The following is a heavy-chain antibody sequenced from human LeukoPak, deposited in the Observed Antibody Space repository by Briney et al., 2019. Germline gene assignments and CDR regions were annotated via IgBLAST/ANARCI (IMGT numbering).Heavy chain of an antibody. V-gene: IGHV3-30*18. CDR2: ISYDGSNK. D-gene: IGHD4-23*01. CDR1: GFTFSSDG. CDR3: AKNSALYGGNSFDY. J-gene: IGHJ4*02. Sequence: GRSLRLSCAASGFTFSSDGMHWVRQAPGKGLEWVAVISYDGSNKYYADSVKGRFTISRDNSKNTLYLQMNSLRAEDTAVYYCAKNSALYGGNSFDYWGQGTLVTVSS.